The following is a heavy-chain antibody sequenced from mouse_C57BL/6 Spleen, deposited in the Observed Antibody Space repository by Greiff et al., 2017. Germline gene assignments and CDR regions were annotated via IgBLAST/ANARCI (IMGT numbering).Heavy chain of an antibody. CDR2: IHPNSGST. Sequence: VQLQQPGAELVKPGASVTLSCKASGYTFTSYWMHWVKQRPGQGLEWIGMIHPNSGSTNYNEKFKSKATLTVDKSSSTAYMQLSSLTSEDSAVYYCARADGYYFYYFDYWGQGTTLTVSS. CDR1: GYTFTSYW. J-gene: IGHJ2*01. D-gene: IGHD2-3*01. CDR3: ARADGYYFYYFDY. V-gene: IGHV1-64*01.